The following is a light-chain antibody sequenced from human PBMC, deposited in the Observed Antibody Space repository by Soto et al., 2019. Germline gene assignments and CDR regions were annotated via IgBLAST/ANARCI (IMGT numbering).Light chain of an antibody. CDR1: SSDVGGYKY. V-gene: IGLV2-14*01. CDR3: SSYTSSSTYV. CDR2: EVS. Sequence: QSVLTQPASVSGSPGQSITISCTGTSSDVGGYKYVSWYQQHPGKAPKFMIYEVSNRPSGVSNRFSGSKSGNTASLTISGLQAEDEADYYCSSYTSSSTYVFGTGTKLTVL. J-gene: IGLJ1*01.